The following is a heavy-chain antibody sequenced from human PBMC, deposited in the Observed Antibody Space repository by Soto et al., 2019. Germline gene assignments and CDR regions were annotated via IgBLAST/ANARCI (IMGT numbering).Heavy chain of an antibody. J-gene: IGHJ4*02. D-gene: IGHD4-17*01. V-gene: IGHV1-69*13. Sequence: SVKVSCKASGDAFSTYSITWMRQVPGQGLEWMGGIIPRSAKSNYTQKFQGRVTITADESTSTAYMELSSLRSEDTAVYYCARVATVTTWEDQWGQGTLVTVSS. CDR1: GDAFSTYS. CDR2: IIPRSAKS. CDR3: ARVATVTTWEDQ.